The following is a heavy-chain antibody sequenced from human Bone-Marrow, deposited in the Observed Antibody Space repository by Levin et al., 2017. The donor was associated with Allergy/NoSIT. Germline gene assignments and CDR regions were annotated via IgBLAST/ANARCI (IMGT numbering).Heavy chain of an antibody. V-gene: IGHV1-18*01. CDR2: ISAYNGNT. J-gene: IGHJ1*01. CDR3: ARVSSGYYYPVQYFQH. CDR1: GYTFTSYG. Sequence: ASVKVSCKASGYTFTSYGISWVRQAPGQGLEWMGWISAYNGNTNYAQKLQGRVTMTTDTSTSTAYMELRSLRSDDTAVYYCARVSSGYYYPVQYFQHWGQGTLVTVSS. D-gene: IGHD3-22*01.